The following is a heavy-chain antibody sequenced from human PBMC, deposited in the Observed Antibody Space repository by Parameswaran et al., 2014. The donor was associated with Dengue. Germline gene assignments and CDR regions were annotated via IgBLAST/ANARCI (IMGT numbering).Heavy chain of an antibody. J-gene: IGHJ4*02. V-gene: IGHV1-2*02. CDR3: ARDPVERWLQLSYYFDY. CDR2: INPNSGGT. D-gene: IGHD5-24*01. Sequence: WVRQAPGQGLEWMGWINPNSGGTNYAQKFQGRVTMTRDTSISTAYMELSRLRSDDTAVYYCARDPVERWLQLSYYFDYWGQGTLVTVSS.